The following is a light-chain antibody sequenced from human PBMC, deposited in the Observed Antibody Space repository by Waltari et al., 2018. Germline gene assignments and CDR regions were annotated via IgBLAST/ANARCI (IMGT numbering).Light chain of an antibody. J-gene: IGKJ2*01. CDR1: QTINSY. Sequence: DIQMTQSPSSLSASVGDRVTITCRASQTINSYLNWYQQKPEKAPKLLIYATSSLQSGVPSRFSGSGSGTDFTLTISSLQPEDFATYYCQQSYITPPAYTFGQGTKLEIK. V-gene: IGKV1-39*01. CDR3: QQSYITPPAYT. CDR2: ATS.